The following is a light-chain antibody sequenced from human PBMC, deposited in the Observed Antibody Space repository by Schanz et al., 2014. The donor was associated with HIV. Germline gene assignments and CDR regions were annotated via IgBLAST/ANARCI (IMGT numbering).Light chain of an antibody. CDR3: QQYNSYWHT. CDR2: EAS. V-gene: IGKV1-5*03. CDR1: QSISNW. J-gene: IGKJ2*01. Sequence: DIHMTQSPSTLSASVGDRVTITCRASQSISNWLAWYQQKPGKAPKLLIYEASSLETGVPSRFSGSGSGTEFTLTISSLQPDDFATYYCQQYNSYWHTFGQGTKLEIK.